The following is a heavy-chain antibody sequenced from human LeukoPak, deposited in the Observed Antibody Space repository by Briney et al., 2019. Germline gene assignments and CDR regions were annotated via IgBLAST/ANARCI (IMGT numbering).Heavy chain of an antibody. D-gene: IGHD4-17*01. Sequence: SETLSLTCTVSGGSISSSSYYWSWIRQPAGEGLEWIGRIYTSGSTNYNPSLKSRVTMSVDTSKNQFSLKLSSVTAADTAVYYCARGSTVTTTVYYFDYWGQGTLVTVSS. CDR1: GGSISSSSYY. CDR2: IYTSGST. CDR3: ARGSTVTTTVYYFDY. V-gene: IGHV4-61*02. J-gene: IGHJ4*02.